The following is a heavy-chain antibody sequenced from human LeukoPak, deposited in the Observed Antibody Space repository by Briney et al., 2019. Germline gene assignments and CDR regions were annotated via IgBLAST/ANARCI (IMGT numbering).Heavy chain of an antibody. CDR1: GFTFRTYA. V-gene: IGHV3-23*01. CDR3: GIRDTSDYYVF. Sequence: PGGSLRLSCTGSGFTFRTYAFSWVRQAPGKGLEWVPATGSNGVTYYADSVKGRFTISRDNSKNALYLQMNGLRADDTAVYYCGIRDTSDYYVFWGQGTLVTVSS. D-gene: IGHD3-22*01. CDR2: TGSNGVT. J-gene: IGHJ4*02.